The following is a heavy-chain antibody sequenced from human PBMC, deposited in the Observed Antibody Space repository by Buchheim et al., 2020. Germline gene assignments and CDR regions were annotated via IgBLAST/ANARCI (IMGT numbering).Heavy chain of an antibody. CDR3: ARGYCSGGSCYLDY. V-gene: IGHV3-33*01. J-gene: IGHJ4*02. CDR2: IWYDGSNK. D-gene: IGHD2-15*01. Sequence: QAQLVESGGGVVQPGRSLRLSCAASGFTFSSYGMHWVRQAPGKGLEWVAVIWYDGSNKYYADSVKGRFTISRDNSKNTLYLQMNSLRAEDTAVYYCARGYCSGGSCYLDYWGQGTL. CDR1: GFTFSSYG.